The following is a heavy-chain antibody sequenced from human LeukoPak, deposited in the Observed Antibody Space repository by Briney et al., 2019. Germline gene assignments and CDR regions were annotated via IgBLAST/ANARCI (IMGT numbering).Heavy chain of an antibody. V-gene: IGHV4-34*01. CDR2: INHSGST. J-gene: IGHJ5*02. Sequence: SETLSLTCAVYGGSFSGYYWSWIRQPPGKGLEWIGEINHSGSTNYNPSLKSRVTISVDTSKNQSSLKLSSVTAADTAVYYCARVLWFGDPWGQGTLVTVSS. CDR1: GGSFSGYY. CDR3: ARVLWFGDP. D-gene: IGHD3-10*01.